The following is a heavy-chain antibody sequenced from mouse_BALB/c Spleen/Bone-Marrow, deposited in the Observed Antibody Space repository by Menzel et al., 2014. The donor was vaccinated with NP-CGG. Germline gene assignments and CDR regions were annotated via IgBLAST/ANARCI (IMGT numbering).Heavy chain of an antibody. CDR1: GFNIKDTY. CDR2: IDPANGNT. Sequence: VQLQQSGAELVKPGASVKLSCTASGFNIKDTYMHWVKQRPEQGLEWIGRIDPANGNTKYDPKFQGKATITADTSSNTAYLQLSSRTSEDTAVYYCASSAYSWGQGTLVTVSA. V-gene: IGHV14-3*02. D-gene: IGHD2-10*01. CDR3: ASSAYS. J-gene: IGHJ3*01.